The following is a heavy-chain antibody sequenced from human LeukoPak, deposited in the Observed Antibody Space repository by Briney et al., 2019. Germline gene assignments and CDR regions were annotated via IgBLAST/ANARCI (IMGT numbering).Heavy chain of an antibody. D-gene: IGHD6-13*01. J-gene: IGHJ4*02. CDR1: GYTFTGYY. CDR3: ARDLLGPMPGIAAAATYYFDY. CDR2: INPNSGGT. Sequence: ASVKVSCKASGYTFTGYYMHWVRQAPGQGLEWMGWINPNSGGTNYAQKFQGRFTMTRDTSISTAYMELSRLRSDDTAVYYCARDLLGPMPGIAAAATYYFDYWGQGTLVTVSS. V-gene: IGHV1-2*02.